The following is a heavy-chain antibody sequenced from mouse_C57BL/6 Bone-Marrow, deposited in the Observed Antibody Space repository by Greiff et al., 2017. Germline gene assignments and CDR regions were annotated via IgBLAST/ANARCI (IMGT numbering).Heavy chain of an antibody. D-gene: IGHD2-2*01. Sequence: EVQLVESGGGLVKPGGSLKLSCAASGFTFSSYAMSWVRQTPEKRLEWVATISAGGSYTYYPDNVKGRFTISRDNAKNNLYLQMSHLKSEDTAMYYCARGGLPYYAMDYWGQGTSVTVSS. CDR1: GFTFSSYA. CDR3: ARGGLPYYAMDY. J-gene: IGHJ4*01. CDR2: ISAGGSYT. V-gene: IGHV5-4*01.